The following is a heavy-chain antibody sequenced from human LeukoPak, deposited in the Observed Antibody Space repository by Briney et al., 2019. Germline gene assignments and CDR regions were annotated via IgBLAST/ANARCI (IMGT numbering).Heavy chain of an antibody. D-gene: IGHD1-26*01. CDR3: ARGGVGATTLNY. CDR2: IYYSGST. V-gene: IGHV4-59*12. CDR1: GGSISSYY. Sequence: SETLSLTCTVSGGSISSYYWSWIRQPPGKGLEWIGYIYYSGSTNYNPSLKSRVTISVDTSKNQFSLKLSSVTAADTAVYYCARGGVGATTLNYWSQGTLVTVSS. J-gene: IGHJ4*02.